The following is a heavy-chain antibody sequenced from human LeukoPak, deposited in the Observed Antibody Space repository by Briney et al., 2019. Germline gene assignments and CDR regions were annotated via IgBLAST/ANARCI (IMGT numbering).Heavy chain of an antibody. CDR1: GYTFTSYD. CDR3: ESCSSSWYQPGSGAFDI. V-gene: IGHV1-8*03. J-gene: IGHJ3*02. CDR2: MNPNSGNT. Sequence: GASVKVSCKASGYTFTSYDINWVRQATGQGLEWMGWMNPNSGNTGYAQKFQGRVTITRNTSISTAYTELSSLRSEDTAVYYCESCSSSWYQPGSGAFDIWGQGTMVTVSS. D-gene: IGHD6-13*01.